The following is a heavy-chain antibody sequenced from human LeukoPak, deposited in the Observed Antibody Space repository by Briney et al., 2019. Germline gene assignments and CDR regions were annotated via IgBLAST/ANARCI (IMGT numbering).Heavy chain of an antibody. Sequence: PSETLSLTCTVSGGSISSYYWSWIRQPPGKGLEWIGEINHSGSTNYNPSLKSRVTISVDTSKNQFSLKLSSVTAADTAVYYCARATTPYYYGMDVWGQGTTVTVSS. CDR3: ARATTPYYYGMDV. CDR1: GGSISSYY. V-gene: IGHV4-34*01. J-gene: IGHJ6*02. CDR2: INHSGST. D-gene: IGHD5-12*01.